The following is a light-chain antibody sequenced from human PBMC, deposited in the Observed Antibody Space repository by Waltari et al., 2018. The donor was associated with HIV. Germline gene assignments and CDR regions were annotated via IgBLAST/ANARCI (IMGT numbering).Light chain of an antibody. CDR2: DNN. CDR3: GTWDSSLSAVL. J-gene: IGLJ2*01. CDR1: NSNIGNNS. Sequence: QSVLTQPPSVSAAPGQKVTISCSGSNSNIGNNSVSWYQQLPGTAPKLLIYDNNKRPSGIPDRFSGSKSGTSATLGITGLQTGDEADYYCGTWDSSLSAVLFGGGTQLTVL. V-gene: IGLV1-51*01.